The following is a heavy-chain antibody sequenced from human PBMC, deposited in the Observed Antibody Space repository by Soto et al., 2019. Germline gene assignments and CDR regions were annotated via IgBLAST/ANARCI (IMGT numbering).Heavy chain of an antibody. V-gene: IGHV3-53*01. CDR3: ARGPMIFDY. Sequence: GGSLRLSCAASGFTVSSNYMSWVRQAPGKGLGWVSLIHSDGTTHYADSVKGRFTISRDNSKNTLYLQMNSLRAEDTAVYYCARGPMIFDYWGQGTLVTVSS. CDR2: IHSDGTT. CDR1: GFTVSSNY. D-gene: IGHD3-16*01. J-gene: IGHJ4*02.